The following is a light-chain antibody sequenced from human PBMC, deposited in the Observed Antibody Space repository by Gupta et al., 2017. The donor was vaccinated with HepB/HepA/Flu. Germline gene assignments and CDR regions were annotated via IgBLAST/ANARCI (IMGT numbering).Light chain of an antibody. CDR1: SSDVGGYNY. Sequence: QSALTQPASLFSSPGPSTTISCTSTSSDVGGYNYVSWYQQHPGKAPKSMIYDVSNRPSGVSNRVSGSKSGNTASLTISGLQAEDEADYYCSSYTGSSTLVFGSGTKVTVL. CDR2: DVS. V-gene: IGLV2-14*03. J-gene: IGLJ1*01. CDR3: SSYTGSSTLV.